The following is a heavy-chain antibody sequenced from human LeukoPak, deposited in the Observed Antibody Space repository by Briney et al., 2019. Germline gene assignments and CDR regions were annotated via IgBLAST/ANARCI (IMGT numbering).Heavy chain of an antibody. CDR1: GFTFSSYS. CDR2: ISSSSSYI. V-gene: IGHV3-21*06. Sequence: GGSLRLSCAASGFTFSSYSMHWVRQAPGKGLEWVSSISSSSSYIYYADSVKGRFTISRDNAKNSLYLQMNSLRAEDTAVYYCASRIVGATSDYWGQGTLVTVSS. J-gene: IGHJ4*02. D-gene: IGHD1-26*01. CDR3: ASRIVGATSDY.